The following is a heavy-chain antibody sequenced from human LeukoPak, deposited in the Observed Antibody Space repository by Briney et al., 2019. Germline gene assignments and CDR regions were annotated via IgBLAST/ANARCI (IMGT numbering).Heavy chain of an antibody. V-gene: IGHV3-53*01. J-gene: IGHJ4*02. D-gene: IGHD6-19*01. CDR3: AGGQMFTSGGFDD. Sequence: GGSLRLSCAASGFSVSNKYMSWVRQAPGKGLEWVSVIYTGGDTYYADSVRGRFTISRDNSKNTVNLQMNSLRAEDTALYYCAGGQMFTSGGFDDWGQGTLVTVSS. CDR1: GFSVSNKY. CDR2: IYTGGDT.